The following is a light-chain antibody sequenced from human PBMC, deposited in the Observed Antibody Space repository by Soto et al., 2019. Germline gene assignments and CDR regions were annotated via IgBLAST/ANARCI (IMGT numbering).Light chain of an antibody. Sequence: EIVMTQSPATLSVSPGERATLSCRASQSVSSDLAWYQQKPGQAPRLLIYGASTRATGIPARFSGSGSGTVFTLTISSLQSEDFAVYYCQQYNNWPRTFGLGTKVEIK. CDR2: GAS. CDR3: QQYNNWPRT. CDR1: QSVSSD. V-gene: IGKV3-15*01. J-gene: IGKJ1*01.